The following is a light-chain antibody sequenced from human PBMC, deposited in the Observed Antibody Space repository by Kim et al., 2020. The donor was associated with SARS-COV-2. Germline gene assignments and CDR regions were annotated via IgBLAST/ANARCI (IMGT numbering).Light chain of an antibody. Sequence: PGETARITCRGNNIGSKSVHWYQKQPGQAPVLVIYYDSDRPSGIPERFSGSNSGNTATLTISRVEAGDEADYYCQVWDSSSDLHVVFGGGTKVTVL. V-gene: IGLV3-21*04. CDR2: YDS. J-gene: IGLJ2*01. CDR1: NIGSKS. CDR3: QVWDSSSDLHVV.